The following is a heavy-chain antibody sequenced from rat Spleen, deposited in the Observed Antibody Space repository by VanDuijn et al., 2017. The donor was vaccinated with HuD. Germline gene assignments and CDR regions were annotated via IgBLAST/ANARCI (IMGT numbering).Heavy chain of an antibody. CDR2: INTGGSNT. CDR1: GFTFSNYW. D-gene: IGHD1-4*01. CDR3: TRHGYPGVTTNWFAY. Sequence: EVQLVESDGGLVQPGRSLKLSCAASGFTFSNYWMTWIRQAPGKGLEWVASINTGGSNTLYRNSVKGRFTISRDNAKNTQYLQMDSLRSEDTATYYCTRHGYPGVTTNWFAYWGQGVMVTVSS. V-gene: IGHV5S13*01. J-gene: IGHJ2*01.